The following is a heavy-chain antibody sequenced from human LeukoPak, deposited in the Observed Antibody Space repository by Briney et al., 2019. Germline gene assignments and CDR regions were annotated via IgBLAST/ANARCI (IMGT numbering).Heavy chain of an antibody. CDR1: GFTVSSNY. CDR2: ISYDGSNK. D-gene: IGHD3-10*01. CDR3: ARDPFVLWFGELST. J-gene: IGHJ5*02. Sequence: PGGSLRLSCAASGFTVSSNYMNWVRQAPGKGLEWVAVISYDGSNKYYADSVKGRFTISRDNSKNTLYLQMNSLRAEDTAVYYCARDPFVLWFGELSTWGQGTLVTVSS. V-gene: IGHV3-30-3*01.